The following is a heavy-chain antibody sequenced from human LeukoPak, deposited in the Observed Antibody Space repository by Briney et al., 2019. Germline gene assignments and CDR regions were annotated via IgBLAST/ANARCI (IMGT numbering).Heavy chain of an antibody. CDR2: IIPILGIA. CDR1: GGTFSSYA. J-gene: IGHJ6*03. V-gene: IGHV1-69*04. CDR3: ARDPTGDREGGYYYYYMDV. D-gene: IGHD7-27*01. Sequence: GASVKVSCKASGGTFSSYAISWVRQAPGQGLEWMGRIIPILGIANYAQKFQGRVTITADESTSTAYMELSSLRSEDTAVYYCARDPTGDREGGYYYYYMDVWGKGTTVTVSS.